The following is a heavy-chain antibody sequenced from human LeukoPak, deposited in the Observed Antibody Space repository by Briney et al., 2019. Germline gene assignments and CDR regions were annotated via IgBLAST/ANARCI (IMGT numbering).Heavy chain of an antibody. V-gene: IGHV3-7*01. CDR2: IKQDGSEE. J-gene: IGHJ3*02. CDR1: GFTFSSYW. D-gene: IGHD3-3*01. Sequence: PGGSLRLSCAASGFTFSSYWMSWVRQAPGKGLEWVANIKQDGSEEYYVDSVKGRFTISRDNAKNSLYLQMNSLRAEDTAVYYCARALYYDFWSGYSDAFDIWGQGTMVTVSS. CDR3: ARALYYDFWSGYSDAFDI.